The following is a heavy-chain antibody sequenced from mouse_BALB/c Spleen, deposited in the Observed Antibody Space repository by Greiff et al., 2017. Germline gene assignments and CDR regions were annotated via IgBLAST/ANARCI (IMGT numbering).Heavy chain of an antibody. J-gene: IGHJ4*01. CDR3: ARDGDYGAMDY. Sequence: DVKLVESGGGLVKPGGSLKLSCAASGFTFSSYAMSWVRQSPEKRLEWVAEISSGGSYTYYPDTVTGRFTISRDNAKNTLYLEMSSLRSEDTAMYYCARDGDYGAMDYWGQGTSVTVSS. D-gene: IGHD2-4*01. V-gene: IGHV5-9-4*01. CDR2: ISSGGSYT. CDR1: GFTFSSYA.